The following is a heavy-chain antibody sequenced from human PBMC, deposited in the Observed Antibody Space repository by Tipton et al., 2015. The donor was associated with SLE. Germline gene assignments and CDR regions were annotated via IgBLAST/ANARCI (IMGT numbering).Heavy chain of an antibody. V-gene: IGHV4-59*11. CDR2: IYYGGTT. J-gene: IGHJ6*02. Sequence: TLSLTCTVSGGSISSHYWSWIRKPPGKGLEWIGYIYYGGTTNYNPSLKSRVTMSIDTSKNQFSLKLSSVTAADTAVYYCARMGYGDGFDVWGQGTTVTVSS. CDR1: GGSISSHY. CDR3: ARMGYGDGFDV. D-gene: IGHD4-17*01.